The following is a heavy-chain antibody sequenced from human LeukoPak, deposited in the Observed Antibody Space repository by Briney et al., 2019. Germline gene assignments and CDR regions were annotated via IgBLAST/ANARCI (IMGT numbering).Heavy chain of an antibody. CDR1: GFTVSSNY. CDR3: AKDRWSVLGHFDY. CDR2: ISGSGGRT. Sequence: PGGSLRLSCAASGFTVSSNYMSWVRQAPGKGLEWVSGISGSGGRTYYADSVEGRFTISRDNSKNTLYLQMNSLRAEDTAVYYCAKDRWSVLGHFDYWGQGTLVTVSS. D-gene: IGHD3-16*02. V-gene: IGHV3-23*01. J-gene: IGHJ4*02.